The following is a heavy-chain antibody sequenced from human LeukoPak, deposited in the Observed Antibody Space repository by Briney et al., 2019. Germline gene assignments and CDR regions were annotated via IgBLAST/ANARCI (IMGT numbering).Heavy chain of an antibody. Sequence: GGSLRLSCAASGFTFSSYGMSWVRQAPGKGLEWVSALSGSGGSRYYADSVKGRFTISRDNSKNTLYLQMNSLRAEDTALYHCAKEVDCPSDCLFFHSWGQGTLVTVSS. CDR2: LSGSGGSR. D-gene: IGHD2-21*02. CDR1: GFTFSSYG. J-gene: IGHJ4*02. CDR3: AKEVDCPSDCLFFHS. V-gene: IGHV3-23*01.